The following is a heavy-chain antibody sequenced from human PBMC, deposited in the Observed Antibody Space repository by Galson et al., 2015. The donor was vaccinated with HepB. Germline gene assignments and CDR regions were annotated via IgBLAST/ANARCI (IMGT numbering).Heavy chain of an antibody. CDR3: AKIRNQALDY. Sequence: ETLSLTCSVSGDSIKSDFWSWVRQPPGKALEWIGYLYDSGSTRYNPSLESRVTMPVDTSKNQFSLRLTSVTAADTAVYYCAKIRNQALDYWGQGTLVTVSS. J-gene: IGHJ4*02. V-gene: IGHV4-59*01. CDR2: LYDSGST. D-gene: IGHD3-3*02. CDR1: GDSIKSDF.